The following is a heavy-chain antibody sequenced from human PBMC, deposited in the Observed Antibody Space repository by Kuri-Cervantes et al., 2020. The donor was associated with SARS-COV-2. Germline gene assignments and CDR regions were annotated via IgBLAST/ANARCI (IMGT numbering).Heavy chain of an antibody. CDR3: ARGWLLGY. Sequence: GSLRLSCAVYGGSFSGYYWSWIRQPPGKGLEWIGEINHSGSTNYNPSLKSRVTISVDTSKNQFSLKLSSVTAADTAVYYCARGWLLGYWGQGTLVTVSS. CDR2: INHSGST. D-gene: IGHD2-15*01. V-gene: IGHV4-34*01. J-gene: IGHJ4*02. CDR1: GGSFSGYY.